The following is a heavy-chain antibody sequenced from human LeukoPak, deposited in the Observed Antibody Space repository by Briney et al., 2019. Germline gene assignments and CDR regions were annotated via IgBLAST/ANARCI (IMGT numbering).Heavy chain of an antibody. J-gene: IGHJ4*02. CDR2: IKPDGSEK. Sequence: PGGSLRLSCAASGFTFSDYYMAWIRQAPGKGLEWVAKIKPDGSEKDHVDSVKGRFTISRDNAKNSLYLQLNSLRAEDTVVYYCARSRFYFDYWGQGTLVTVSS. CDR3: ARSRFYFDY. CDR1: GFTFSDYY. V-gene: IGHV3-7*01.